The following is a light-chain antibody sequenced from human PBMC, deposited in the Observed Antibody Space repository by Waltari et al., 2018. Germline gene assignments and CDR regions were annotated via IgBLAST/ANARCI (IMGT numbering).Light chain of an antibody. CDR3: LQTSTAPWA. J-gene: IGKJ1*01. V-gene: IGKV1-39*01. CDR2: AAS. Sequence: CRASQNVATFLSWYQQKPGKAPILLIYAASTLQSGVPSRFSGSGSGTDFSLTITGLQPEDFATYYCLQTSTAPWAFGQGTKVEI. CDR1: QNVATF.